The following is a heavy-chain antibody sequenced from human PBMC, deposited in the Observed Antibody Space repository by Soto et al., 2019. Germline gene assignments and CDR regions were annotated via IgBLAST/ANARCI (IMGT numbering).Heavy chain of an antibody. V-gene: IGHV4-31*03. J-gene: IGHJ5*02. CDR1: GGSISSGGYY. D-gene: IGHD4-17*01. CDR2: IHYSGST. CDR3: ARGYGDYGTNWFDP. Sequence: QVQLQESGPGLVKPSQTLSLTCTVSGGSISSGGYYWSWIRQHPGKGLEWLGYIHYSGSTYYNPSLKSRVTISVDTSKNQFSLKLSSVTAADTAVYYCARGYGDYGTNWFDPWGQGTLVTVSS.